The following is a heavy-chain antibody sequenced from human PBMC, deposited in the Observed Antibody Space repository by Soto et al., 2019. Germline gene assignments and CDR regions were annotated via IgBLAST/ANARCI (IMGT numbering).Heavy chain of an antibody. CDR1: GGTFSSYA. V-gene: IGHV1-69*01. Sequence: QVQLGQSGAEVKKPVSSVKVSCKASGGTFSSYAISWVRQAPGQGREWMGGIIPIFGTANYAQKFQGRVTSTADESTSTAYMELSSLRSEDTAVYYCARDKQQLVLDYFDYWGQGTLVTVSS. J-gene: IGHJ4*02. D-gene: IGHD6-13*01. CDR3: ARDKQQLVLDYFDY. CDR2: IIPIFGTA.